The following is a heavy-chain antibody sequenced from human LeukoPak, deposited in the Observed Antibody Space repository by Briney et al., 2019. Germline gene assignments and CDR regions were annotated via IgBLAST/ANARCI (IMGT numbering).Heavy chain of an antibody. J-gene: IGHJ4*02. V-gene: IGHV1-46*01. Sequence: ASVNVSCKASGYTFTSYYMHWVRQAPGQGLEWMGIINPSGGSTSYAQKFQGRVTMTRDMSTSTVYMELSSLRSEDTAVYYCAKRRADDTFSYYFDYWGQGTLVTVSS. CDR3: AKRRADDTFSYYFDY. CDR2: INPSGGST. CDR1: GYTFTSYY. D-gene: IGHD3-10*01.